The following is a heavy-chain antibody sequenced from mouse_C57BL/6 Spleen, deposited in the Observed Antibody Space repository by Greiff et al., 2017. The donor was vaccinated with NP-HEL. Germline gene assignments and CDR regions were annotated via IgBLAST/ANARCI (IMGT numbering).Heavy chain of an antibody. Sequence: EVHLVESGGGLVQPGGSLKLSCAASGFTFSDYGMAWVRQAPRKGPEWVAFISNLAYSIYYADNVTGRFTISRENAKNTLYLEMSSLRSEDTAMYYCARLGQVDYLDYWGQGTTLTVSS. CDR3: ARLGQVDYLDY. CDR2: ISNLAYSI. D-gene: IGHD3-3*01. CDR1: GFTFSDYG. J-gene: IGHJ2*01. V-gene: IGHV5-15*01.